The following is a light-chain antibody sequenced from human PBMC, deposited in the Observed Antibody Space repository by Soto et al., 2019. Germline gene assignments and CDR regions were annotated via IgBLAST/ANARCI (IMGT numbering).Light chain of an antibody. Sequence: EVVMTQSPASLSWSPGESVTLSCRASQNIRSSLAWYQQRPGQAPRLLIYDASTRATGIPPRFSGGGSGTEFTVTISSLQSEDFAIYYCHQYDIWPPYTFGQGTKVDIK. CDR3: HQYDIWPPYT. J-gene: IGKJ2*01. CDR1: QNIRSS. V-gene: IGKV3-15*01. CDR2: DAS.